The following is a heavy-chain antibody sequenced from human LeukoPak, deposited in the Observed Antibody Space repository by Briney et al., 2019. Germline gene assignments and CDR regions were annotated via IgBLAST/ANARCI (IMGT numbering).Heavy chain of an antibody. CDR2: IYYIGTT. V-gene: IGHV4-39*01. D-gene: IGHD6-19*01. Sequence: SETLSLTCTVSGGSMSSSSHYWSWIRPPPGKGLEWIASIYYIGTTSSNPSLKIRVTISVDTSKKQFSLKLDSVTAADTAVYDCARHRRYSSGWYGAFDIWGQGTMVTAAS. J-gene: IGHJ3*02. CDR3: ARHRRYSSGWYGAFDI. CDR1: GGSMSSSSHY.